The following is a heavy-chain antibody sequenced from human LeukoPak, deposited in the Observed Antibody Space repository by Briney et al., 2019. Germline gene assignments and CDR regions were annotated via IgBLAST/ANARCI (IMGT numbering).Heavy chain of an antibody. J-gene: IGHJ4*02. CDR1: GFTFSSYG. CDR2: ISGSGGST. V-gene: IGHV3-23*01. Sequence: GGSLRLSCAASGFTFSSYGMSWVCQAPGKGLEWVSAISGSGGSTYYADSVKGRFTISRDNFKNTLYLQMNSLRAEDTAVYYCAKEGFSEPSPDYWGQGTLVTVSS. CDR3: AKEGFSEPSPDY.